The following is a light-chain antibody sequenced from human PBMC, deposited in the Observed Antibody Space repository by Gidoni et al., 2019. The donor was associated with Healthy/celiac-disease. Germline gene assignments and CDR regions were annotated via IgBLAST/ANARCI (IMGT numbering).Light chain of an antibody. CDR2: LGS. CDR1: QSLLHSNGYNY. J-gene: IGKJ5*01. CDR3: MQALQTPQKIT. V-gene: IGKV2-28*01. Sequence: DIVMTQSPLSLPVTPGEPASISCRSSQSLLHSNGYNYLDWYLQKPGQSPQLLIYLGSNRASGVPDRFSGSGSGTDFTLKISRVEAEDVGVYYCMQALQTPQKITFGQGTRLEIK.